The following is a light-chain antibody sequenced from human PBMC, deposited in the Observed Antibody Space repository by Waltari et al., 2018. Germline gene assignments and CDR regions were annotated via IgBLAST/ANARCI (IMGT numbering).Light chain of an antibody. J-gene: IGLJ3*02. CDR3: SSYAGGSSLM. CDR2: EVT. V-gene: IGLV2-8*01. Sequence: QSALTQPPSASGSPGQSITISCTVTRTDVEGYDPVFWYQQHPGKAPKLLLYEVTKRPSGVPDRFSGSKSDNTASLAVSGLQAEDEADYYCSSYAGGSSLMFGGGTKLTVL. CDR1: RTDVEGYDP.